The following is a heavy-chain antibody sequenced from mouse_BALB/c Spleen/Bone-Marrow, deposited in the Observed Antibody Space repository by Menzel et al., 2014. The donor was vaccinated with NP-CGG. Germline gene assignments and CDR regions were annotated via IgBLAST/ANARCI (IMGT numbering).Heavy chain of an antibody. V-gene: IGHV3-6*02. J-gene: IGHJ1*01. CDR2: ISYDGSN. CDR1: GYSITSGYY. CDR3: ARGGDWFFDV. Sequence: DVKLQESGPGLVKPSQSLSLTCSASGYSITSGYYWNWIRQFPGNKLEWMDYISYDGSNNYNPSLKNRISITRDTSKNQFFLRLNSVTTEDTATYYCARGGDWFFDVWGAGTTVTVSS.